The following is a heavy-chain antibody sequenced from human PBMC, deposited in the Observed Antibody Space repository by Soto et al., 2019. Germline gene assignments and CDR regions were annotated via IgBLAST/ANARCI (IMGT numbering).Heavy chain of an antibody. CDR3: ARDGLVDTAMVYYYYGMDV. Sequence: SAHVSCKASGGTFGSYAISWVRQAPGQGLEWMGGIIPIFGTANYAQKFQGRVTITADESTSTAYMELSSLRSEDTAVYYCARDGLVDTAMVYYYYGMDVWGQGTTVTVSS. CDR1: GGTFGSYA. V-gene: IGHV1-69*13. D-gene: IGHD5-18*01. J-gene: IGHJ6*02. CDR2: IIPIFGTA.